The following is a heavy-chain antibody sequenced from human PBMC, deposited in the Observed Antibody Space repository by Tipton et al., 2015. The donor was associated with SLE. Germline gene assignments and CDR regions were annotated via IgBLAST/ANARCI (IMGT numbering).Heavy chain of an antibody. Sequence: TLSLTCTVSGASISSGGYYWSWIRQHPGKGLEWIGYIFHTGSTYYNPSLKSRTTISVDTSKNQFSLKLSSVTAADTAVYYCARSGSYPYYYYYMDVWGKGTTVTVSS. CDR3: ARSGSYPYYYYYMDV. CDR1: GASISSGGYY. V-gene: IGHV4-31*03. D-gene: IGHD1-26*01. J-gene: IGHJ6*03. CDR2: IFHTGST.